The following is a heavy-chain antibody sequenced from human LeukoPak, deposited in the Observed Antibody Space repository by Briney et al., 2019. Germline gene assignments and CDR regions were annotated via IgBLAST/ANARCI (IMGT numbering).Heavy chain of an antibody. CDR3: ARGRMVATNPFDY. V-gene: IGHV4-4*02. CDR1: GGSISSSNW. D-gene: IGHD5-12*01. J-gene: IGHJ4*02. Sequence: SETLSLTCAVSGGSISSSNWWSWVRQPPGKGLEWIGEIYHSGSTNYNPSLKSRVTISVDTSKNQFSLKLSSVTAADTAVYYCARGRMVATNPFDYWGQGTLVTVSS. CDR2: IYHSGST.